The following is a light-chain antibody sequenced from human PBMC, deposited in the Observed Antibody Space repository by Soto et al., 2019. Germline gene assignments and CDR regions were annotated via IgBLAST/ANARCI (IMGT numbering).Light chain of an antibody. Sequence: QSVLTQPPSASGTPEQRVTISCSGSSSDFGSNTVNWYQQLPGTAPKLLIYSNNQRPSGDPDRFSGSNSGTAASLAISGLQSEDEADYYCAAWDDSLNGLYVFGTWTKVTVL. J-gene: IGLJ1*01. V-gene: IGLV1-44*01. CDR2: SNN. CDR1: SSDFGSNT. CDR3: AAWDDSLNGLYV.